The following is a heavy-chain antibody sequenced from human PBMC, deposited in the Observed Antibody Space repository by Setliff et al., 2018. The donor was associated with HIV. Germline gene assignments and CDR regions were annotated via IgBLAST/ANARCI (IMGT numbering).Heavy chain of an antibody. D-gene: IGHD3-16*01. CDR2: INPNNGAK. V-gene: IGHV1-2*06. CDR3: ARDLGIVIPFDY. Sequence: ASVKVSCKASGYSFSGYYMRWIRQAPGQALEWMGRINPNNGAKEYAQKFQGRVTMTSDSLTSTAHMELTRLRSDDTAVYYCARDLGIVIPFDYWGQGTLVTVSS. CDR1: GYSFSGYY. J-gene: IGHJ4*02.